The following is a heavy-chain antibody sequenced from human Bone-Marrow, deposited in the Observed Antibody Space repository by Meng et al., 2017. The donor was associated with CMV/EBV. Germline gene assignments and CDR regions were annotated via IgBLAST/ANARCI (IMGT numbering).Heavy chain of an antibody. J-gene: IGHJ3*01. CDR1: GDSVSSTRAA. Sequence: SETLSLTCVISGDSVSSTRAAWNWIRQSPSRGLEWLGRTYYRSRWYNEYPASVKSRIIINPDTLKNQLSLKLNSVTPEDTAGYYCARGSLVAFDFWGQGTMVTVSS. V-gene: IGHV6-1*01. CDR3: ARGSLVAFDF. CDR2: TYYRSRWYN. D-gene: IGHD2-8*02.